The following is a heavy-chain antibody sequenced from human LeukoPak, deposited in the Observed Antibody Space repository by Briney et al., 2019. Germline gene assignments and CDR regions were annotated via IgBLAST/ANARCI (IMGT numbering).Heavy chain of an antibody. D-gene: IGHD6-13*01. Sequence: SQTLSLTCTVSGGSISSGGYYWSWIRQHPGKGLEWIGYIYYSGSTYYNPSLKSRVTISVDTSKNQFSLKLSSVTAADTAVYYCARDRIAAAVDWGQGTLVTVSS. V-gene: IGHV4-31*03. J-gene: IGHJ4*02. CDR1: GGSISSGGYY. CDR3: ARDRIAAAVD. CDR2: IYYSGST.